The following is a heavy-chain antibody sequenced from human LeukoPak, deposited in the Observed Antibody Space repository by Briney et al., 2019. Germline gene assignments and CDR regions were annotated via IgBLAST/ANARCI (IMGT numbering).Heavy chain of an antibody. Sequence: GGSLRLSCAASGFTFSSYEMNWVRQAPGKGLEWVSYISSSGSTIYYADSVKGRFTISRDNAKNSLYLQMNSLRAEDTAVYYCAASFGGSYYPGLWYFDLWGRGTLVTVSS. J-gene: IGHJ2*01. CDR3: AASFGGSYYPGLWYFDL. CDR1: GFTFSSYE. D-gene: IGHD1-26*01. CDR2: ISSSGSTI. V-gene: IGHV3-48*03.